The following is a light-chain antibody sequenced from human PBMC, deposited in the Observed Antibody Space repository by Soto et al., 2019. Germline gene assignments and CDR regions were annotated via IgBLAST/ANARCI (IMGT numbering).Light chain of an antibody. CDR2: GAS. CDR1: QSIKNY. CDR3: QQGYSTTPIT. Sequence: IQMTHSPSSLSAAIGDRVTITCRASQSIKNYLNWYQHKPGAAPKLLIFGASNLESGVPSRFSGSGSGTEFTLSISSLQPEDFATYYCQQGYSTTPITFGQGTRLEIK. V-gene: IGKV1-39*01. J-gene: IGKJ5*01.